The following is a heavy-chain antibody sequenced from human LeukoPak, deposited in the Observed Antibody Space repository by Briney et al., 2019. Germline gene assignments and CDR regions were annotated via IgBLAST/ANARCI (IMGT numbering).Heavy chain of an antibody. Sequence: GGSLRLSCATSGFTFSSYSLNWVRQAPGKGLEWVSVISGGGSTFYADSVKGRFTISRDNSKNTVNLQMNSLRAEDTALYYCARDFRGYSYAQIGLDIWGQGTTVTVSS. CDR1: GFTFSSYS. D-gene: IGHD5-18*01. CDR2: ISGGGST. J-gene: IGHJ3*02. V-gene: IGHV3-66*01. CDR3: ARDFRGYSYAQIGLDI.